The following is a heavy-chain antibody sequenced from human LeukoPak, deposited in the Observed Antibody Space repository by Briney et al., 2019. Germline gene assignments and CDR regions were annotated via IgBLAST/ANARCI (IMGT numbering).Heavy chain of an antibody. D-gene: IGHD1-14*01. CDR1: GYSFSNHW. Sequence: GESLKISCKASGYSFSNHWIGWVRQMPGKGLEWMGIIHPSDSDTRNSPSFHGQVTISADKSISTAYLQWNSLKASDTATYVCATQPTGEVGPQKGYFAHWGQGTLVTVSS. J-gene: IGHJ4*02. CDR2: IHPSDSDT. V-gene: IGHV5-51*01. CDR3: ATQPTGEVGPQKGYFAH.